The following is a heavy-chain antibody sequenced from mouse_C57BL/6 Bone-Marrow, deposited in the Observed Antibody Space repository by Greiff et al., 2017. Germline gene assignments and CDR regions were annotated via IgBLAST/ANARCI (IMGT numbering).Heavy chain of an antibody. CDR3: TSLGDY. D-gene: IGHD3-3*01. Sequence: EVQLQQSGAELVRPGASVKLSCTASGFNIKDDYMHWVKQRPEQGLEWIGWIDPENGDTEYASQFQGKATITADTSSNTAYLQLSSLTSEDTAVYYCTSLGDYWGQGTTLTVSS. V-gene: IGHV14-4*01. CDR2: IDPENGDT. CDR1: GFNIKDDY. J-gene: IGHJ2*01.